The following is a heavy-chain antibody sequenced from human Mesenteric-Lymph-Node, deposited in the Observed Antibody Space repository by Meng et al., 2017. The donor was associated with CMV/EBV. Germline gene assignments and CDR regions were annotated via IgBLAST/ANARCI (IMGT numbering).Heavy chain of an antibody. V-gene: IGHV4-39*01. CDR3: ARHSALLVTNFDY. J-gene: IGHJ4*02. CDR2: IYYSGSTY. D-gene: IGHD5-18*01. CDR1: GGSIRSSSYY. Sequence: QLQLQESGTGLVKPSENLSLTCTVSGGSIRSSSYYWGWIRQPPGKGLEWIGYIYYSGSTYYYNPSLKTRVTISVDTSKNQFSLKLSSVTAADTAVYYCARHSALLVTNFDYWGQGTLVTVSS.